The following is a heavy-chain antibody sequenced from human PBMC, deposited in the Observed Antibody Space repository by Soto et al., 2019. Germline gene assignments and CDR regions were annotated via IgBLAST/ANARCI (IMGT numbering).Heavy chain of an antibody. J-gene: IGHJ4*02. CDR2: IIPIFGTA. Sequence: VASVKVSCKASGGTFSSYAISWVRQAPGQGLEWMGGIIPIFGTANYAQKFQGRVTITADESTSTAYMELSSLRSEDTAVYYCARESDYDSSGYLDYWGQGTLVTVSS. CDR1: GGTFSSYA. CDR3: ARESDYDSSGYLDY. D-gene: IGHD3-22*01. V-gene: IGHV1-69*13.